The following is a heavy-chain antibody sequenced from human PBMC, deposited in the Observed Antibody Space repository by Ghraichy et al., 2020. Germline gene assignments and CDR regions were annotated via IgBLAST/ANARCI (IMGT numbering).Heavy chain of an antibody. D-gene: IGHD2-2*01. Sequence: ASVKVSCKASGYTFTSYYMHWVRQAPGQGLEWMGIINPSGGSTSYAQKFQGRVTMTRDTSTSTVYMELSSLRSEDTAVYYCARDPVNIVVVPMYYFDYWGQGTLVTVSS. CDR1: GYTFTSYY. J-gene: IGHJ4*02. CDR2: INPSGGST. CDR3: ARDPVNIVVVPMYYFDY. V-gene: IGHV1-46*01.